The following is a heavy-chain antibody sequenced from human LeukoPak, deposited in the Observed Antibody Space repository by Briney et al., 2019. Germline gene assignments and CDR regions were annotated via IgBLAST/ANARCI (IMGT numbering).Heavy chain of an antibody. CDR3: ARYSVAAYNWFGH. D-gene: IGHD6-6*01. J-gene: IGHJ5*02. Sequence: PSETLSLTCTVSVVSISSYYLSWIRQPRGKGLEWIGYIYYSGSTNYNPSLKSRVTISVDTSENQFSLKLSSVTAADTAVYYCARYSVAAYNWFGHWGQGTLVTVSS. CDR2: IYYSGST. V-gene: IGHV4-59*01. CDR1: VVSISSYY.